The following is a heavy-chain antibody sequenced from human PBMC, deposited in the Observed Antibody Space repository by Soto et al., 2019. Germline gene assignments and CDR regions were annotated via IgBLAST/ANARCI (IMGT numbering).Heavy chain of an antibody. CDR1: GYIFTTFA. V-gene: IGHV1-3*01. CDR3: ASRRGLEKGPFDY. CDR2: IKPGKGNT. J-gene: IGHJ4*02. D-gene: IGHD1-1*01. Sequence: QVPLVQSGAEVKQPGASVKVSCRTSGYIFTTFAVHWVRQAPGQRLEWMGWIKPGKGNTDYSQTFKGRGTITRDTSANTVYMELSSLRYEDTAVYYCASRRGLEKGPFDYWGQGTLVTVS.